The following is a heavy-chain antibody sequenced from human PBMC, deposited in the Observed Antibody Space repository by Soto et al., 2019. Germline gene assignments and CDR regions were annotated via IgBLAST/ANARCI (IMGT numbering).Heavy chain of an antibody. J-gene: IGHJ6*02. CDR1: GFTFSNYA. CDR2: ISASGGTT. Sequence: EVQLLESGGGLVQPGGSLRLSCAASGFTFSNYAMSWVRQAPGKGLEWVSAISASGGTTDYADSVTGRFTISRDNAKQTRYLQMNSLSAEDTAVYDCAKAIGGVGTRAGMDVWGQGTTVTVSS. CDR3: AKAIGGVGTRAGMDV. D-gene: IGHD6-13*01. V-gene: IGHV3-23*01.